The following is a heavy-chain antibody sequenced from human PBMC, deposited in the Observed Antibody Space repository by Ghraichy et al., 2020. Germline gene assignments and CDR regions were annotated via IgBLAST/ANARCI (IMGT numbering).Heavy chain of an antibody. CDR2: ISSTSSYI. D-gene: IGHD1-7*01. CDR1: GFTFRSYS. CDR3: ARDGDWNYRRCLDY. Sequence: GGSLRLSCAASGFTFRSYSMNWVRQAPGKGLEWVSSISSTSSYIYYADSVEGRFTISRDNGENSLYLQMNSLRADDTAVYYCARDGDWNYRRCLDYWGQGTLVTVPS. V-gene: IGHV3-21*01. J-gene: IGHJ4*02.